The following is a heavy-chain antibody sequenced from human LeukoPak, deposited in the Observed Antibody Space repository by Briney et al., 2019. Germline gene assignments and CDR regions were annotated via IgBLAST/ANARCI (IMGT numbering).Heavy chain of an antibody. CDR1: GGSISSDF. V-gene: IGHV4-59*01. CDR2: MYHTGIS. CDR3: ARDKAQSDAFDI. J-gene: IGHJ3*02. Sequence: SETLSLTCTVSGGSISSDFWSWIRQPPGKGLERIGYMYHTGISNYNPSLKSRVTISVDTSKKQISLKLRSVTAADTAVYFCARDKAQSDAFDIWGQGTMVTVSS.